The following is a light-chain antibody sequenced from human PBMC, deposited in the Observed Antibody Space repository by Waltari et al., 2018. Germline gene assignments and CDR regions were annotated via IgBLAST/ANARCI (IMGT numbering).Light chain of an antibody. V-gene: IGKV1-5*03. J-gene: IGKJ2*01. CDR3: QQYKIGPYT. CDR2: KSF. CDR1: QSISNW. Sequence: DIQMTQSPSTLPASVGDRVTITCRASQSISNWLAWYQQKPGKAPKVLIYKSFTLQSGVPSRFSGSGSETEFSLTISSLQPDDFATYYCQQYKIGPYTFGQGTTLEI.